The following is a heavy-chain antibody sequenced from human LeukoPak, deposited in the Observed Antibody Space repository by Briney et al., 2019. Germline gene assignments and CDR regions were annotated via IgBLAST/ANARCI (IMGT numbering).Heavy chain of an antibody. V-gene: IGHV3-30*14. CDR3: ARVGLGIGDY. CDR1: GFTFSSYA. CDR2: ISYDGSNK. D-gene: IGHD7-27*01. Sequence: GGSLRLSCAASGFTFSSYAMHWVRQAPGKGLEWVAVISYDGSNKYYADSVKGRFTISRDISKSTVYLQMNSLRAEDTAVYYCARVGLGIGDYWGQGTLVTVSS. J-gene: IGHJ4*02.